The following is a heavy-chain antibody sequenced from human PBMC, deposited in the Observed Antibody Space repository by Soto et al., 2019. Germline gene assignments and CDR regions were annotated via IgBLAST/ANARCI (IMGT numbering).Heavy chain of an antibody. J-gene: IGHJ4*02. V-gene: IGHV3-72*01. CDR2: TRNKANSYTT. CDR1: GFTFSDHY. D-gene: IGHD3-3*01. CDR3: VRVTMDDYFDY. Sequence: EVQLVESGGGLVQPGGSLRLSCVASGFTFSDHYMDWVRQAPGKGLEWVGRTRNKANSYTTEYAASVKGRFTISRDDSKNSLYRQMNSVRPEDTAVYYCVRVTMDDYFDYWGQGNLVTVSS.